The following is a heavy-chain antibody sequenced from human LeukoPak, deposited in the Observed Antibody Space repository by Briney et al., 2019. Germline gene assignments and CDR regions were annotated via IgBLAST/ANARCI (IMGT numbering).Heavy chain of an antibody. J-gene: IGHJ5*02. CDR1: GFTFSSYA. V-gene: IGHV3-23*01. Sequence: GGSLRLSCAASGFTFSSYAMSWVRQAPGKGPEWVSAITSSGGSTYYADSVKGRFTISRDNSKNTLYLQMNSLRREDTAVYYCARDRGSGSYYPDWFDPWGQGTLVTVSS. D-gene: IGHD3-10*01. CDR3: ARDRGSGSYYPDWFDP. CDR2: ITSSGGST.